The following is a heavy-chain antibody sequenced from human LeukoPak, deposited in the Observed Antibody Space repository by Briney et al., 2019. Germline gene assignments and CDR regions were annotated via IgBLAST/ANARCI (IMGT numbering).Heavy chain of an antibody. V-gene: IGHV3-23*01. CDR1: GFTCSSYD. J-gene: IGHJ4*02. Sequence: GGSLRLSRAAYGFTCSSYDMSWVRQAPGEGLEWVSAISGRGGSTYYADSVKGRFTISRDNSKNTLYLQMNSLRPEDTAVYYCAKAFDYDFWSGSSTGGDYWGQGTLVTVSS. CDR2: ISGRGGST. CDR3: AKAFDYDFWSGSSTGGDY. D-gene: IGHD3-3*01.